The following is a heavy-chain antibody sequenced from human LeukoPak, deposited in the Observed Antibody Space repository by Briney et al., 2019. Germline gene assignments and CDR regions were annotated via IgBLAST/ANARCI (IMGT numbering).Heavy chain of an antibody. CDR2: IYYSGST. CDR3: ARGLRVTHYYGSGSYYRHNYFDI. Sequence: PSETLSLTCTVSGGSISSSSYYWGWIRQPPGKGLEWIGSIYYSGSTYYNPSLKSRVTISVDTSKNQFSLKLSSVTAADTAVYYCARGLRVTHYYGSGSYYRHNYFDIWGQGTMVTVSS. V-gene: IGHV4-39*07. CDR1: GGSISSSSYY. D-gene: IGHD3-10*01. J-gene: IGHJ3*02.